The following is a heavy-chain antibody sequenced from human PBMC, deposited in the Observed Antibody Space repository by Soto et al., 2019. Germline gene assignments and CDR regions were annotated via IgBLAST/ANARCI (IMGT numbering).Heavy chain of an antibody. J-gene: IGHJ6*02. D-gene: IGHD6-13*01. V-gene: IGHV3-33*01. CDR3: ARAVVAAANYYGMDV. CDR1: GFTFSSYG. CDR2: IWYDGSNK. Sequence: HPGGSLRLSCAASGFTFSSYGMHWVRQAPGKGLEWVAVIWYDGSNKYYADSVKGRFTISRDNSKNTLYLQMNSLRAEDTAVYYCARAVVAAANYYGMDVWGQGTTVTVSS.